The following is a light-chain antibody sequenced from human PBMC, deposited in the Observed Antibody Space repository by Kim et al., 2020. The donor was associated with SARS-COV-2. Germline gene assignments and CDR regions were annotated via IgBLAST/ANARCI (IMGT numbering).Light chain of an antibody. J-gene: IGLJ1*01. CDR2: RDN. CDR3: QAWDSSIYV. V-gene: IGLV3-1*01. CDR1: KLGDKY. Sequence: VSPGQTARITCAGDKLGDKYASWYQQKPGQSTVVVIFRDNMRPSGIPERFSGSNSGNTATLTISGTQAMDEADYYCQAWDSSIYVFGTGTKVTVL.